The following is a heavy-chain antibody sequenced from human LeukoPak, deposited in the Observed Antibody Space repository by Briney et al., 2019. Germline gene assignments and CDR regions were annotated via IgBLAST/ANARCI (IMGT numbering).Heavy chain of an antibody. CDR2: ISSRQNDI. D-gene: IGHD6-25*01. V-gene: IGHV3-21*01. J-gene: IGHJ4*02. Sequence: GGPLRLSCAASGFTFSSFNMSWVRQTPGKGLGWVSSISSRQNDIHYADSLEGRFNISRDNAKSSLYLQMNSLRAEDTAVYCCAREVGSGWNYFDLWGQGTLVTVSS. CDR3: AREVGSGWNYFDL. CDR1: GFTFSSFN.